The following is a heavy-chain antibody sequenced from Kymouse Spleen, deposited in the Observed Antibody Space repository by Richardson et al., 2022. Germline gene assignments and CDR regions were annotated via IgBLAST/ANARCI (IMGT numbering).Heavy chain of an antibody. V-gene: IGHV4-39*01. J-gene: IGHJ4*02. Sequence: QLQLQESGPGLVKPSETLSLTCTVSGGSISSSSYYWGWIRQPPGKGLEWIGSIYYSGSTYYNPSLKSRVTISVDTSKNQFSLKLSSVTAADTAVYYCARRITMVRGAYFDYWGQGTLVTVSS. CDR1: GGSISSSSYY. CDR2: IYYSGST. CDR3: ARRITMVRGAYFDY. D-gene: IGHD3-10*01.